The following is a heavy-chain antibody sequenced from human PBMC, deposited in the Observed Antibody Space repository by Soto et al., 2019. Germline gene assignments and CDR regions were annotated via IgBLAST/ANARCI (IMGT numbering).Heavy chain of an antibody. CDR1: GGSFSGYY. CDR3: ARDKITGLFDY. D-gene: IGHD2-8*02. CDR2: INHSGST. Sequence: QVQLQQWGAGLLKPSETLSLTCAVYGGSFSGYYWTWIRQPPGTGLEWMGEINHSGSTNYNPSLKSRVTISLDTSKNQFSLKLTSVTGADTAVYYCARDKITGLFDYWGQGTLVTVSS. V-gene: IGHV4-34*01. J-gene: IGHJ4*02.